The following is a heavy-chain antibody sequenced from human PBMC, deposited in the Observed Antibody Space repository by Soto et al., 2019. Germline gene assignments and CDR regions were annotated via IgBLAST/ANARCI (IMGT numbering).Heavy chain of an antibody. Sequence: GGSLRLSCAASGFTFSKYWMNWVRQAPGKGLEWVANINQDGSEKHYVDSVKGRFTISRDNAKNSVYLEMTNLRADDTAVYYCARPRGWNIVKIPDASDYWGQGTQVTVSS. J-gene: IGHJ4*02. CDR1: GFTFSKYW. V-gene: IGHV3-7*01. CDR3: ARPRGWNIVKIPDASDY. CDR2: INQDGSEK. D-gene: IGHD2-15*01.